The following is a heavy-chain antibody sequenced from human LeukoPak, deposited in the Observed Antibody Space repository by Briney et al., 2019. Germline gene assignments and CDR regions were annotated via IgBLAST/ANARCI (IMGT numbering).Heavy chain of an antibody. J-gene: IGHJ4*02. CDR2: ISTSSSYI. V-gene: IGHV3-21*01. CDR3: ARDAQDYYGSGNTMGY. CDR1: GFTFSRYS. Sequence: GGSLRLSCAASGFTFSRYSMNWVRQAPGKGLEWVSFISTSSSYIYYADSVKGRFTISRDNAKNSLYLQMNSLRAEDTAVYYCARDAQDYYGSGNTMGYWGQGTLVTVSS. D-gene: IGHD3-10*01.